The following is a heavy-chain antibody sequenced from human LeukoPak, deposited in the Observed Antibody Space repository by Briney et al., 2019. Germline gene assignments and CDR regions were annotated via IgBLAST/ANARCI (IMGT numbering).Heavy chain of an antibody. CDR3: ARGTYYYGSGSYNFDY. CDR1: GGSFSGYY. D-gene: IGHD3-10*01. Sequence: SETLSLTCAVYGGSFSGYYWSWIRQPPGKGLEWIGEINHSGSTNYNPSLKSRVTISVDASKNQFSLKLSSVTAADTAVYYCARGTYYYGSGSYNFDYWGQGTLVTVSS. V-gene: IGHV4-34*01. J-gene: IGHJ4*02. CDR2: INHSGST.